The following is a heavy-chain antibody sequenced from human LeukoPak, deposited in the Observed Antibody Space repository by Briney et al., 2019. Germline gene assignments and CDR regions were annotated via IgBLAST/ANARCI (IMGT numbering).Heavy chain of an antibody. CDR3: ARVPLVVVPAAVYYYYYGMDV. V-gene: IGHV3-11*01. Sequence: GGSLRLSCAASGFTFSDYYMSWIRHAPVKGLEWVSYISSSCSTIYYADSVKGRFTISRDNAKNSLYLQMNSLRAEDTAVYYCARVPLVVVPAAVYYYYYGMDVWGQGTTVTVSS. CDR2: ISSSCSTI. D-gene: IGHD2-2*01. J-gene: IGHJ6*02. CDR1: GFTFSDYY.